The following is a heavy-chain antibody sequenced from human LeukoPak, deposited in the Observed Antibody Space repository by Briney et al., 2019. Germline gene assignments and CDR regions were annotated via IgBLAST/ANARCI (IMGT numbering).Heavy chain of an antibody. CDR2: MSSDGINT. D-gene: IGHD3-22*01. CDR3: ARDLGQYYDTSDIWFDP. Sequence: GGCLRLSCAASGFTFSNYWMHWVRQAPGKGLVWVSRMSSDGINTSYADSVKGRFTISRDNAKNTLNLQMNSLRAEDTAVYYCARDLGQYYDTSDIWFDPWGQGTLVTVSS. CDR1: GFTFSNYW. J-gene: IGHJ5*02. V-gene: IGHV3-74*01.